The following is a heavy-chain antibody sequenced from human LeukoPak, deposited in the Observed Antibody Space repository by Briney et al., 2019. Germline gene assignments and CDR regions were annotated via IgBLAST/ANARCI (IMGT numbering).Heavy chain of an antibody. J-gene: IGHJ4*02. V-gene: IGHV3-21*01. Sequence: PGGSLRLSCAASGFTFSSYGMSWVRQAPGKGLEWVSSISSSSSYIYYADSVKGRFTISRDNAKNSVYLQMNSLRAEDTAVYYCARTYGSGSYSGFAFWGQGTLVTVSS. CDR2: ISSSSSYI. D-gene: IGHD3-10*01. CDR3: ARTYGSGSYSGFAF. CDR1: GFTFSSYG.